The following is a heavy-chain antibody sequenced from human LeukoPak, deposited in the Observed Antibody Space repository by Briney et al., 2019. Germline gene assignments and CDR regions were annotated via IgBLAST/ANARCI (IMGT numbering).Heavy chain of an antibody. CDR2: ISAYNGNT. J-gene: IGHJ4*02. CDR1: GYTFTSYG. Sequence: ASVKVSCKASGYTFTSYGISWVRQAPGQGLEWMGWISAYNGNTNYAQKLQGRVTMTTDTSTSTAYMELRSLRSDDTAVYYCARGRLTMVRGVIPIAGYWGQGTLVTVSS. CDR3: ARGRLTMVRGVIPIAGY. D-gene: IGHD3-10*01. V-gene: IGHV1-18*01.